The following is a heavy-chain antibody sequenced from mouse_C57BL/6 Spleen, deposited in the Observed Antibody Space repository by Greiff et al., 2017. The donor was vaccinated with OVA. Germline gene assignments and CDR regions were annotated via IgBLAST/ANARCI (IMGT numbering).Heavy chain of an antibody. V-gene: IGHV1-53*01. CDR1: GYTFTSYW. CDR2: INPSNGGT. CDR3: ARNYYGSSYRVWYFDV. Sequence: VQLQQSGTELVKPGASVKLSCKASGYTFTSYWMHWVKQRPGQGLEWIGNINPSNGGTNYNEKFKSKATLTVDKSSSTAYMQLSSLTSEDSAVYYCARNYYGSSYRVWYFDVWGTGTTVTVSS. D-gene: IGHD1-1*01. J-gene: IGHJ1*03.